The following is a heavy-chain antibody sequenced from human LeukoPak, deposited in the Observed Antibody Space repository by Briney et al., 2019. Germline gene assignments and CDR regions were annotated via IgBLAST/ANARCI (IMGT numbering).Heavy chain of an antibody. CDR2: ISDSGDYT. J-gene: IGHJ4*02. V-gene: IGHV3-23*01. Sequence: GGSLRLSCAGSGFTFSSYAMSWVRQAPGQGLEWVSVISDSGDYTSYADSVRGRFTISRDNSKNTLYLQMNSLRAEDTAGYYCAKAGDYCPDGSGYSENHFFDYWGQGTLVTVSS. D-gene: IGHD2-15*01. CDR1: GFTFSSYA. CDR3: AKAGDYCPDGSGYSENHFFDY.